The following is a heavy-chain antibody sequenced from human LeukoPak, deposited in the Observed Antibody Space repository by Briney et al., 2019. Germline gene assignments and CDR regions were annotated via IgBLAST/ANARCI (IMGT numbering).Heavy chain of an antibody. J-gene: IGHJ6*02. Sequence: SETLSVTCTVSGDSISGSYWTWVRQPPGQGLEWIGQIHYGGRADYNPSLKRRITISVDTSKNQMSLTLTSVTAADTAIYYCVKFGVDYDMGVWGQGTTVTVSS. CDR2: IHYGGRA. V-gene: IGHV4-59*01. D-gene: IGHD3-16*01. CDR1: GDSISGSY. CDR3: VKFGVDYDMGV.